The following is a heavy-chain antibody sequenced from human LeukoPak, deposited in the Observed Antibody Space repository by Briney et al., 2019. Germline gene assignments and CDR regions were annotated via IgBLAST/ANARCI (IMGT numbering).Heavy chain of an antibody. J-gene: IGHJ4*02. D-gene: IGHD5-12*01. CDR2: MNPNSGNT. CDR3: ATQRYIVATIEDY. V-gene: IGHV1-8*01. Sequence: GASVNVSCKASGYTFTSYDINWVRQATGQGLEWMGWMNPNSGNTGYAQKFQGRVTMTRNTSISTAYMELSSLRSEDTAVYYCATQRYIVATIEDYWGQGTLVTVSS. CDR1: GYTFTSYD.